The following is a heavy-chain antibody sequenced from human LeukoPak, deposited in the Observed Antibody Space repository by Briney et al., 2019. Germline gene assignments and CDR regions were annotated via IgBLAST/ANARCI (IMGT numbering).Heavy chain of an antibody. J-gene: IGHJ4*02. CDR2: ISGSGGST. CDR3: AKDSQPRLSWFGELFVPFDY. Sequence: GGSLRLSCAASGFTFSSYGMSWVRQAPGKGLEWVSAISGSGGSTYCADSVKGRFTISRDNSKNTLYLQMNSLRAEDTAVYYCAKDSQPRLSWFGELFVPFDYWGQGTLVTVSS. V-gene: IGHV3-23*01. D-gene: IGHD3-10*01. CDR1: GFTFSSYG.